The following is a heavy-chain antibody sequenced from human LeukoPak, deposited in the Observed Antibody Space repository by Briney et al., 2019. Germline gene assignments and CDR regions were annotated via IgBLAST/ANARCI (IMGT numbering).Heavy chain of an antibody. D-gene: IGHD3-9*01. V-gene: IGHV4-59*01. CDR3: ARGPNSDNYYYYYYMDV. CDR2: IYYSGST. Sequence: SETLSLTCTVSGGSISSYYWSWIRQPPGKGLEWIGYIYYSGSTNYNPPLKSRVTISVDTSKNQFSLKLSSVTAADTAVYYCARGPNSDNYYYYYYMDVWGKGTTVTVSS. J-gene: IGHJ6*03. CDR1: GGSISSYY.